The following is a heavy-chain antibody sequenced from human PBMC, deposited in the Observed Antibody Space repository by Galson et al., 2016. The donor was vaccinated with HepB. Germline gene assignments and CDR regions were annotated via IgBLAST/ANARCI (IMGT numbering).Heavy chain of an antibody. V-gene: IGHV1-3*01. CDR2: INGGNGNT. CDR3: ARDLLSSISAHAGGV. Sequence: SVKVSCKASGYTSTSYAMHWVRQAPGERLEWMGRINGGNGNTNYSQKFQGRITITRDTSASTAYMDLNSLRSEDTAVYYCARDLLSSISAHAGGVWGQGTTVTVSS. CDR1: GYTSTSYA. J-gene: IGHJ6*02. D-gene: IGHD6-6*01.